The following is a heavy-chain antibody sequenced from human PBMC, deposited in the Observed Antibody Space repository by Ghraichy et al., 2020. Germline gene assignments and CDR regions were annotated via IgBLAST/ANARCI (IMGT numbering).Heavy chain of an antibody. J-gene: IGHJ1*01. CDR3: ARDRYDSSGYFPLEY. D-gene: IGHD3-22*01. Sequence: GGSLRLSCAASGFTFRSFGMNWVRQTPGKGLEWISYITGSSATIHYADSVKGRFATFRDNDKNSLYLEMNSLRDEDTAVYYCARDRYDSSGYFPLEYWGLGTLVTVSS. V-gene: IGHV3-48*02. CDR1: GFTFRSFG. CDR2: ITGSSATI.